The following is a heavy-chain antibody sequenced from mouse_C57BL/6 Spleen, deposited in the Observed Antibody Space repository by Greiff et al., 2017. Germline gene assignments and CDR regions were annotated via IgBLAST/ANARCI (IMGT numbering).Heavy chain of an antibody. CDR1: GYTFTSYW. Sequence: VQLQQPGAELVRPGSSVKLSCKASGYTFTSYWMDWVKQRPGQGLEWIGNIYPSDSETHYNQKFKDKATLTVDKSSSTAYMQLSSLTSEDSAVYYCARETAQATFAMDYWGQGTSVTVSS. J-gene: IGHJ4*01. V-gene: IGHV1-61*01. CDR2: IYPSDSET. CDR3: ARETAQATFAMDY. D-gene: IGHD3-2*02.